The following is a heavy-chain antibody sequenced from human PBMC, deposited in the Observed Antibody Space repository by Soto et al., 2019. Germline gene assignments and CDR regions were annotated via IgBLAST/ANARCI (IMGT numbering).Heavy chain of an antibody. CDR2: IYYSGST. CDR1: GGSISSYY. CDR3: ATRRDEDNYYDSSGQREYYFDY. D-gene: IGHD3-22*01. V-gene: IGHV4-59*12. Sequence: PSETLSLTCTVSGGSISSYYWSWIRQPPGKGLEWIGYIYYSGSTNYNPSLKSRVTISVDTSKNQFSLKLSSVTAADTAVYYCATRRDEDNYYDSSGQREYYFDYWGQGTLVTVSS. J-gene: IGHJ4*02.